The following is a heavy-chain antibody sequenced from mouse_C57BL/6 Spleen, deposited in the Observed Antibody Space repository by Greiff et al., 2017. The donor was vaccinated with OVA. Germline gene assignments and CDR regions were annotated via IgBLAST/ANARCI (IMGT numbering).Heavy chain of an antibody. Sequence: EVQLQQSGPELVKPGASVKISCKASGYTFTDYYMNWVKQSHGKSLEWIGDINPNNGGTSYNQKFKGKATLTVDKSSSTAYMELRSLTSEDSAVYYCARTIYYDYDGRYYWGQGTTLTVSS. CDR1: GYTFTDYY. CDR3: ARTIYYDYDGRYY. CDR2: INPNNGGT. J-gene: IGHJ2*01. D-gene: IGHD2-4*01. V-gene: IGHV1-26*01.